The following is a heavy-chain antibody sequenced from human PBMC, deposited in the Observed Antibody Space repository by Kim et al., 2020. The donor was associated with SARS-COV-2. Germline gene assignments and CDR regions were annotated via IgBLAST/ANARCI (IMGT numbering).Heavy chain of an antibody. V-gene: IGHV3-23*01. Sequence: GGSLRLSCTTSGFTFFGHAMSWVRQAPGKGLEWVSSIDGSDGTTYSVDSVKGRFSISRADSRNTLYFQMSALRADDTAAYYCLNGGRGWTWAYWGQGTLV. CDR1: GFTFFGHA. J-gene: IGHJ4*02. CDR3: LNGGRGWTWAY. D-gene: IGHD2-15*01. CDR2: IDGSDGTT.